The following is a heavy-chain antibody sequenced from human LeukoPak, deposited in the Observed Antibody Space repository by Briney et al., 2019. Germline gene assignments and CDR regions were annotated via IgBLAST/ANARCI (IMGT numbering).Heavy chain of an antibody. CDR1: GGSISSGGYY. CDR3: ARHHYDFWSGYLWYFDL. CDR2: IYHSGST. D-gene: IGHD3-3*01. J-gene: IGHJ2*01. V-gene: IGHV4-30-2*01. Sequence: SETLSLTCTISGGSISSGGYYWSWIRQPPGKGLEWIGYIYHSGSTNYNPSLKSRVTISVDTSKNQFSLKLSSVTAADTAVYYCARHHYDFWSGYLWYFDLWGRGTLVTVSS.